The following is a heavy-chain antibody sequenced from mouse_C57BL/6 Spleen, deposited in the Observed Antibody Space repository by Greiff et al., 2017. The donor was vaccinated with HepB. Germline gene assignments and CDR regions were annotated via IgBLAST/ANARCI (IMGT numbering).Heavy chain of an antibody. D-gene: IGHD3-2*02. J-gene: IGHJ3*01. CDR1: GFTFTDYY. Sequence: EVHLVESGGGLVQPGGSLSLSCAASGFTFTDYYMSWVRQPPGKALEWLGFIRNKANGYTTEYSASVKGRFTISRDNSQSILYLQMNALRAEDSATYYCASPDSSGYWFAYWGQGTLVTVSA. CDR2: IRNKANGYTT. V-gene: IGHV7-3*01. CDR3: ASPDSSGYWFAY.